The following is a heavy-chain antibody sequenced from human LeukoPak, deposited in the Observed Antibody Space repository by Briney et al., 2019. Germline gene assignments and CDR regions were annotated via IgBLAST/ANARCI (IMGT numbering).Heavy chain of an antibody. V-gene: IGHV4-59*01. CDR2: IYYSGST. CDR1: GGSISSYY. D-gene: IGHD1-26*01. Sequence: SETLSLTCTVSGGSISSYYWSWIRQPPGKGLEWIGYIYYSGSTNYNPSLKSRVTISVDTSKNQFSLKLSSVTAADTAVYYCARSGSYHGAFDIWGQGTMVTVSS. CDR3: ARSGSYHGAFDI. J-gene: IGHJ3*02.